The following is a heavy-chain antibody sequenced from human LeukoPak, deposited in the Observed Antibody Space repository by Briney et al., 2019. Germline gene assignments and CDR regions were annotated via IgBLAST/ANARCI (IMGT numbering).Heavy chain of an antibody. J-gene: IGHJ4*02. Sequence: GGSLRLSCAASGFTFSSYAMHWVRRAPGKGLEWVAVISYDGSNKYYADSVKGRFTISRDNSKNTLYLQMNSLRAEDTALYYCARAAALSSSIDYWGQGTLVTVSS. CDR3: ARAAALSSSIDY. CDR1: GFTFSSYA. CDR2: ISYDGSNK. V-gene: IGHV3-30*04. D-gene: IGHD6-6*01.